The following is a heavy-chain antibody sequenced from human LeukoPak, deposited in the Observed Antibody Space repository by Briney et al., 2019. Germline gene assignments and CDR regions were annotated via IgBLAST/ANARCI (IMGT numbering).Heavy chain of an antibody. V-gene: IGHV1-69*13. CDR3: ATIRSSTSLEYFDY. CDR1: GGTFSSYA. CDR2: IIPIFGTA. D-gene: IGHD2-2*01. Sequence: SVKVSCKASGGTFSSYAISWVLQAPGQGLEWMGGIIPIFGTANYAQKFQGRVTITADESTSTAYMELSSLRSEDTAVYYCATIRSSTSLEYFDYWGQGTLVTVSS. J-gene: IGHJ4*02.